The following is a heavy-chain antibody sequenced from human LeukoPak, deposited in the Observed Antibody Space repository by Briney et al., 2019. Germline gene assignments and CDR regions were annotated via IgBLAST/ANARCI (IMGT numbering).Heavy chain of an antibody. Sequence: SVKVSCKGSGGTFSSYAISWVRQAPGQGLEWMGGIIPIFGTANYAQKFQGRVTITTDESTSTAYMELSSLRSEDTAVYYCARGSHYDSSGSLFDYWGQGTLVTVSS. CDR1: GGTFSSYA. CDR3: ARGSHYDSSGSLFDY. CDR2: IIPIFGTA. J-gene: IGHJ4*02. V-gene: IGHV1-69*05. D-gene: IGHD3-22*01.